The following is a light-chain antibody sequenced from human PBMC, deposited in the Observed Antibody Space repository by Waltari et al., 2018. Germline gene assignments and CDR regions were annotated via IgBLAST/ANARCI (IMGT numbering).Light chain of an antibody. CDR2: KVS. CDR3: MQGTYWPRT. CDR1: QSLVYRDGNTY. V-gene: IGKV2-30*01. Sequence: DVVMTQSPLSLPVTLGQPASISCRSSQSLVYRDGNTYLNWFHQRPGQSPRRLIYKVSNRDSGVPDRFSCSGSGTDFTLKISSVEAEDVGVYYCMQGTYWPRTFGQGTKVEIK. J-gene: IGKJ1*01.